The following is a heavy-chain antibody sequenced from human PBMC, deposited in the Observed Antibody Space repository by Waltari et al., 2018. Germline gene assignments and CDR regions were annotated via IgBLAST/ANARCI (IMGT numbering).Heavy chain of an antibody. J-gene: IGHJ4*02. D-gene: IGHD3-22*01. V-gene: IGHV1-69*01. Sequence: QVQLVQSGAEVKKPGSSVKVSCKASGGTFSSYPINWVRQAPGQGLEWMGGIIPIFGKANYAQKFQGRVTITADESTSTAYMELSSLSSDDTAVYYGVRHDSSGYGDGYYFDYWGQGTLVTVSS. CDR1: GGTFSSYP. CDR2: IIPIFGKA. CDR3: VRHDSSGYGDGYYFDY.